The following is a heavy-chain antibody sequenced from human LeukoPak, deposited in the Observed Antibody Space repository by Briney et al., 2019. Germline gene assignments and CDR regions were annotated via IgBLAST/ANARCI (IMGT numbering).Heavy chain of an antibody. CDR1: GFTFSSYG. J-gene: IGHJ4*02. CDR2: IRYDGSNK. Sequence: GGSLRLSCAASGFTFSSYGMHWVRQAPGKGLEWVAFIRYDGSNKYYADSVKGRFTISRDNSKNTLYLQMNSLRAEDTAVYYCARDSYYYDSSGYLPLDYWGQGTLVTVSS. CDR3: ARDSYYYDSSGYLPLDY. V-gene: IGHV3-30*02. D-gene: IGHD3-22*01.